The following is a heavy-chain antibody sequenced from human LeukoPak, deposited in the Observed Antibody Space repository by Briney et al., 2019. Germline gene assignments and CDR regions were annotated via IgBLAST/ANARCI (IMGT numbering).Heavy chain of an antibody. CDR3: ARDPDPTDYGGNTDWFDP. D-gene: IGHD4-23*01. CDR2: INSDGSST. V-gene: IGHV3-74*01. Sequence: QPGGSLRLSCAASGFTFSSYWMHWVRQAPGKGLVWVSRINSDGSSTSYADSVKGRITISRDNAKNSLYLQMNSLRAEDTAVYYCARDPDPTDYGGNTDWFDPWGQGTLVTVSS. CDR1: GFTFSSYW. J-gene: IGHJ5*02.